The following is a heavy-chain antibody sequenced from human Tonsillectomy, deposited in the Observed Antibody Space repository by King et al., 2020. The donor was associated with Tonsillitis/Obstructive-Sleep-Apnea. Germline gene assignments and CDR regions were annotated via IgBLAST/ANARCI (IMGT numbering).Heavy chain of an antibody. V-gene: IGHV4-34*01. CDR3: ARAPWGSYAFDI. CDR2: INHSGST. D-gene: IGHD1-26*01. J-gene: IGHJ3*02. Sequence: VQLQQWGAGLLKPSETLSLTCAVYGGSFSGYYWSWIRQPPGEGLEWIGEINHSGSTNYNPSLKSRVTISGDTSKKQFSLKLHSVTAADTAVYYCARAPWGSYAFDIWGQETMVTVSS. CDR1: GGSFSGYY.